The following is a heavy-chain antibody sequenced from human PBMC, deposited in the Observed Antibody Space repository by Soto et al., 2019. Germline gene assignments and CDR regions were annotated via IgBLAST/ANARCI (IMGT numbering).Heavy chain of an antibody. V-gene: IGHV4-59*01. D-gene: IGHD6-13*01. J-gene: IGHJ4*02. CDR3: ARGAASTLNRIAAAGIFDY. CDR2: IYYSGST. CDR1: GGSISSNY. Sequence: SETLSLTCTVSGGSISSNYWTWIRQPPGKGLEWIGYIYYSGSTNYNPSLKSRVTISVDTSKNQFSLKLSSVTAADTAVYYCARGAASTLNRIAAAGIFDYWGQGTLVTVSS.